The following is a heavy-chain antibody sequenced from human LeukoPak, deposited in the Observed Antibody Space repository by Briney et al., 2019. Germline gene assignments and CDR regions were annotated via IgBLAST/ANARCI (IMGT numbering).Heavy chain of an antibody. V-gene: IGHV3-30-3*01. D-gene: IGHD4-17*01. Sequence: GRSLRLSCAASGFTFSSYAMHWVRQAPGEGLEWVAVISYDGSNKYYADSVKGRFTISRDNSKNTLYLQMNSLRAEDTAVYYCARDQLRSYLDYWGQGTLVTVSS. CDR2: ISYDGSNK. J-gene: IGHJ4*02. CDR3: ARDQLRSYLDY. CDR1: GFTFSSYA.